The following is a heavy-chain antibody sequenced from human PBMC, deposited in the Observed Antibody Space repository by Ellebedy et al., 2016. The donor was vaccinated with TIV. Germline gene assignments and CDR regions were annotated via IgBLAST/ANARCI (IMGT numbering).Heavy chain of an antibody. J-gene: IGHJ4*02. CDR3: ARRSSGYCVGVKCTTDFDY. CDR2: INNDGTAT. D-gene: IGHD2-2*03. Sequence: GEPLKISXAASGFSFSWHWMHWVRQAPGKGLVWVSRINNDGTATTYADSVKGRFTISRDNTKNTLYLQMNSLRAEDTGVYYCARRSSGYCVGVKCTTDFDYWGQGSLVTVSS. CDR1: GFSFSWHW. V-gene: IGHV3-74*01.